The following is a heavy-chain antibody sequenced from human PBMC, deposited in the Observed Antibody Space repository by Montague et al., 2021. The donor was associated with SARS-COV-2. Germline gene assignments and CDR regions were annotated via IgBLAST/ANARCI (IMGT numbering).Heavy chain of an antibody. V-gene: IGHV4-59*01. CDR1: GGSISSYY. CDR2: IYDSGSA. J-gene: IGHJ5*02. CDR3: ARAYCGGDCHVGP. D-gene: IGHD2-21*02. Sequence: SETLSLTCTVSGGSISSYYWSWIRQPPGKGLEWIGYIYDSGSANYNPSLNSRSTISVDTSNNQFSLRLSSVAAADTAVYYCARAYCGGDCHVGPWGQGILVTVSS.